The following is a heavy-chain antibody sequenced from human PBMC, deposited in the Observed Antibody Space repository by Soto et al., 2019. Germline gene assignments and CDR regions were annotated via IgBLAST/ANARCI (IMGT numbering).Heavy chain of an antibody. CDR2: IMQDGSDK. Sequence: PGGSLILSCTASGFSLSTSWMTWVRQAPGKGLEWVANIMQDGSDKYYVDSVKGRFTISRDNAKNSLYLQMTSLRAEDTAVYYCASKRLYFYGLDVWGQGTTVTVSS. V-gene: IGHV3-7*01. CDR3: ASKRLYFYGLDV. J-gene: IGHJ6*02. CDR1: GFSLSTSW.